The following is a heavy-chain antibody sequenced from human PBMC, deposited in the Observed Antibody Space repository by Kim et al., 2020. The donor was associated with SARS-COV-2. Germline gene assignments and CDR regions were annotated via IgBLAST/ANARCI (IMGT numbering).Heavy chain of an antibody. CDR2: ITGSGGRT. Sequence: GGSLRLSCAASGFSFSTYTMSWVRQAPGKGLEWVSAITGSGGRTYFADSVKGRFSVSRDNSKNTLYLQMNSLTSEDTAIYYCAREAEKWLQLYLVDYWG. CDR3: AREAEKWLQLYLVDY. J-gene: IGHJ4*01. D-gene: IGHD5-12*01. CDR1: GFSFSTYT. V-gene: IGHV3-23*01.